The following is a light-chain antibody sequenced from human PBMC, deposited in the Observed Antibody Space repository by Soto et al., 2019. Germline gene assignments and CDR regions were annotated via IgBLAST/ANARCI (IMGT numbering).Light chain of an antibody. CDR3: QQRSNWPIT. Sequence: EIVLTQAPATLSLSPGERATRSCKASQSVSSYLAWYQQKPGQAPRLLIYDAFNRATGIPARFSGSGSGTDFTPTISSLEPEDFPLDDCQQRSNWPITFGQGTRLESK. V-gene: IGKV3-11*01. J-gene: IGKJ5*01. CDR1: QSVSSY. CDR2: DAF.